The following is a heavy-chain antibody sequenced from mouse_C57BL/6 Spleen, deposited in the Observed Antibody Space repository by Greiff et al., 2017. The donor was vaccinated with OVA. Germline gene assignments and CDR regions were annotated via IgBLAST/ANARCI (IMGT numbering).Heavy chain of an antibody. CDR3: ARGIYYYGSSYGWYFDV. J-gene: IGHJ1*03. V-gene: IGHV1-18*01. CDR1: GYTFTDYN. CDR2: INPNNGGT. Sequence: EVKVVESGPELVKPGASVKIPCKASGYTFTDYNMDWVKQSHGKSLEWIGDINPNNGGTIYNQKFKGKATLTVDKSSSTAYMELRSLTSEDTAVYYCARGIYYYGSSYGWYFDVWGTGTTVTVSS. D-gene: IGHD1-1*01.